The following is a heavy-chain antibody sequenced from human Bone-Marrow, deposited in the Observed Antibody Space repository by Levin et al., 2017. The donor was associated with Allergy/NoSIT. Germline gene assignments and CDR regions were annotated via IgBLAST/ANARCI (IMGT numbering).Heavy chain of an antibody. J-gene: IGHJ5*02. D-gene: IGHD2-15*01. CDR3: ARDSSFWGEIPYWFDP. CDR1: GGSISSSDYY. CDR2: VYYTGST. Sequence: PSETLSLTCTVSGGSISSSDYYWGWIRQSPGKGLEWIGSVYYTGSTQINPSLKSRVIMAVDTSQNQFSLRLTSVTAADTAVYFCARDSSFWGEIPYWFDPWGLGLQVTVSS. V-gene: IGHV4-39*07.